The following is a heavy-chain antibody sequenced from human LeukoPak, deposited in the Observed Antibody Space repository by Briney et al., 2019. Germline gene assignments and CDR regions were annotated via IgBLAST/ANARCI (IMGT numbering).Heavy chain of an antibody. V-gene: IGHV3-21*01. CDR1: GFTFSSYS. CDR3: ARDGVGATPLDY. Sequence: GGSLRLSCAASGFTFSSYSMSWVRQAPGKGLEWVSSISSSSSYIYYADSVKGRFTISRDNAKNSLYLQMNSLRAEDTAVYYCARDGVGATPLDYWGQGTLVTVSS. J-gene: IGHJ4*02. D-gene: IGHD1-26*01. CDR2: ISSSSSYI.